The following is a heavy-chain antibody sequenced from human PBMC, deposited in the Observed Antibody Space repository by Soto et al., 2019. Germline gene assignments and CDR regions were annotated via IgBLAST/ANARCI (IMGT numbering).Heavy chain of an antibody. CDR1: GYTFTSYW. V-gene: IGHV5-10-1*01. J-gene: IGHJ4*02. CDR2: IDPSNSFT. Sequence: GESLKISCKVSGYTFTSYWITWVRQMPGKGLEWMGRIDPSNSFTDYNPSFEGHVTLSADMSVSTAYLQWSGLTASDTAVYYCVRHTGLGPIPFDYWGQGTPVTVSS. CDR3: VRHTGLGPIPFDY.